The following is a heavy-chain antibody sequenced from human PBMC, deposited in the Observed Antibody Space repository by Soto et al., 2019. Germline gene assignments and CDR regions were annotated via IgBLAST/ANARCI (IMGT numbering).Heavy chain of an antibody. J-gene: IGHJ5*02. CDR1: GGTFSSYT. Sequence: ASVKVSCKASGGTFSSYTISWVRQAPGQGLEWMGRIIPILGIANYAQKFQGRVTITADKSTSTAYMELSSLRSEDTAVYYCARDLQLVGCWFDPWGQGTLVTVSS. D-gene: IGHD6-6*01. V-gene: IGHV1-69*04. CDR2: IIPILGIA. CDR3: ARDLQLVGCWFDP.